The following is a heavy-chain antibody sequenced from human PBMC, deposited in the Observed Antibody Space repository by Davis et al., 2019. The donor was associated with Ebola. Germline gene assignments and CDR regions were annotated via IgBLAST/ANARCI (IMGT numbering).Heavy chain of an antibody. CDR1: GFTFSDYY. Sequence: GESLKISCAASGFTFSDYYMSWIRQAPGKGLEWVSVIGYGGADIQYADFVKGRFTISRDNSKNTLYLQMNSLRAEDTAVYYCAREGGCSGGSCYYFDYWGQGTLVTVSS. V-gene: IGHV3-11*04. J-gene: IGHJ4*02. D-gene: IGHD2-15*01. CDR3: AREGGCSGGSCYYFDY. CDR2: IGYGGADI.